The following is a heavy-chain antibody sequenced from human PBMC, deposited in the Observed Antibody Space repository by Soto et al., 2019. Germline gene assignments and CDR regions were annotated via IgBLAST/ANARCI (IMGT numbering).Heavy chain of an antibody. J-gene: IGHJ4*02. CDR2: IYPSVSS. V-gene: IGHV4-38-2*02. CDR3: AREKVGTTFFDN. D-gene: IGHD1-1*01. CDR1: GFAISRGYY. Sequence: KTSETLSLTCSVSGFAISRGYYWSWVRQPPGKGLEWIGSIYPSVSSYHNPSLATRLRLSIDTSKNQFNLNLTSVTAADTALYFCAREKVGTTFFDNWGQGIQVTVSS.